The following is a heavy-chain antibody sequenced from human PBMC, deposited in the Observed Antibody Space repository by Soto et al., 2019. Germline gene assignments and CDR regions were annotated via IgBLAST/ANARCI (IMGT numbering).Heavy chain of an antibody. CDR3: SRGGSSWQPHEDY. V-gene: IGHV1-18*01. J-gene: IGHJ4*02. D-gene: IGHD6-13*01. Sequence: QVQLVQSGAEVKKPGASMKVSCEASGFTFTSYGISWVRQAPGQGLGWMGWVSAYNGNTHYAQKLQGRVTMTTDTSTTTAYMELRSLRSDDTAVYYCSRGGSSWQPHEDYWGQGTLVTVSS. CDR1: GFTFTSYG. CDR2: VSAYNGNT.